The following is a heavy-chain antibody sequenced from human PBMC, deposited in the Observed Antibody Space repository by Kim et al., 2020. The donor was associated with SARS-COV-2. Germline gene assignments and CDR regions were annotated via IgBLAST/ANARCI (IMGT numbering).Heavy chain of an antibody. J-gene: IGHJ3*02. CDR3: TVTNIYDAFDM. CDR1: GFTFSSYS. V-gene: IGHV3-21*01. CDR2: ISSTSAYT. D-gene: IGHD4-17*01. Sequence: GGSLRLSCAASGFTFSSYSMNWVRQAPGKGLEWVSSISSTSAYTYYVDSVKGRFTISRDNAKNSLYLQMNSLRAEDTAVFYCTVTNIYDAFDMWGQGTMVTVSS.